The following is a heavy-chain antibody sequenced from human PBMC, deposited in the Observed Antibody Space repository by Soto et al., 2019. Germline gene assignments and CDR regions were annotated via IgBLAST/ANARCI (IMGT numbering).Heavy chain of an antibody. V-gene: IGHV4-34*01. J-gene: IGHJ4*02. CDR2: INHSGSA. CDR1: GESFSGYI. D-gene: IGHD6-19*01. Sequence: QVQLQQSGAGLLKPSETLSLTCAVYGESFSGYIWTWIRQTPGKGLQWIGQINHSGSASYNPSLKSRVTRSVHTSYSHFSLELSSVAAADTAVYYCARGLITGSHYSGGWYYFDSWGQGTQVTVSS. CDR3: ARGLITGSHYSGGWYYFDS.